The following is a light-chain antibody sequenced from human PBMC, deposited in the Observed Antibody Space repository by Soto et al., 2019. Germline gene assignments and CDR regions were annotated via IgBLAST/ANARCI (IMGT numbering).Light chain of an antibody. CDR3: QQRSNWPPFT. V-gene: IGKV3-11*01. Sequence: EIVLTQSPATLSLSPGERATLSCSASQSVSSYLAWYQQKPGQAPRLLIYDASNRATGIPARFSGSGSGTDFTLTSSSLEPEDFAVYYCQQRSNWPPFTFGPGTKVDIK. J-gene: IGKJ3*01. CDR2: DAS. CDR1: QSVSSY.